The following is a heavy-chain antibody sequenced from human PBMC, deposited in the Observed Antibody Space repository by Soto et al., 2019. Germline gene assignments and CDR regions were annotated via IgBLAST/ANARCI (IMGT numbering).Heavy chain of an antibody. D-gene: IGHD6-13*01. Sequence: PSETLSLTCTVSGGSISSYYWSWIRQPPGKGLEWIGYIYYSGSTNYNPSLKSRVTISVDTSKNQFSLKLGSVTAADTAVYYCAGAGTTPRWFDPWGQGTLVTVSS. CDR3: AGAGTTPRWFDP. CDR1: GGSISSYY. CDR2: IYYSGST. V-gene: IGHV4-59*08. J-gene: IGHJ5*02.